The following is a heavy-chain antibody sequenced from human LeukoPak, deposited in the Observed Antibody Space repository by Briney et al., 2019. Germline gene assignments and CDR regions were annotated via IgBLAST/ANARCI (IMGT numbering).Heavy chain of an antibody. CDR3: AKATYSSSWNLYFDY. CDR1: GFSLSSYA. Sequence: GGSLRLSCAASGFSLSSYAMSWVRQAPGKGLEWVSTISGSGGSTYYADSVKGRFIISRDNSKNTLYLQMNSLRAEDTGVYYCAKATYSSSWNLYFDYWGQGTLVTVSS. D-gene: IGHD6-13*01. V-gene: IGHV3-23*01. CDR2: ISGSGGST. J-gene: IGHJ4*02.